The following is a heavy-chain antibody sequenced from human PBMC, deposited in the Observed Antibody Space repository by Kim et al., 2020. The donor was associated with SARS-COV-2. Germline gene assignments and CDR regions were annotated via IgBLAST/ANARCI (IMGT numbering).Heavy chain of an antibody. J-gene: IGHJ5*02. D-gene: IGHD3-22*01. Sequence: SETLSLTCAVYGGSFSGYYWSWIRQPPGKGLEWIGEINHSGSTNYNPSLKSRVTISVDTSKNQFSLKLSSVTAADTAVYYCARREEERITMIVVFTYNWFDPWGQGTLVTVSS. V-gene: IGHV4-34*01. CDR2: INHSGST. CDR1: GGSFSGYY. CDR3: ARREEERITMIVVFTYNWFDP.